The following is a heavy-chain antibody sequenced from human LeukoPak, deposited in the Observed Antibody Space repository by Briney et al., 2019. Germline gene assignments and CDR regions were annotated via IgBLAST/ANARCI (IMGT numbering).Heavy chain of an antibody. CDR3: ATSGGTLGPTNYFAY. J-gene: IGHJ4*02. CDR1: GESFSGYY. CDR2: INHSGST. V-gene: IGHV4-34*01. D-gene: IGHD3-16*01. Sequence: SETLSLTCAVYGESFSGYYWSWVRQPPGKGLEWIGEINHSGSTNYKPSLKRRVTISVDTSKNQFSLKLSSVTAADTAVYYCATSGGTLGPTNYFAYWGQGTLVTVSS.